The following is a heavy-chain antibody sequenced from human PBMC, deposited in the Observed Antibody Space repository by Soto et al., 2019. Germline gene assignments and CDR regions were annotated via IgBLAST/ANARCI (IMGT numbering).Heavy chain of an antibody. V-gene: IGHV4-59*01. J-gene: IGHJ4*02. D-gene: IGHD3-22*01. CDR2: IYYSGST. CDR3: ARDVSSGYYPL. Sequence: QVQLQESGPGLVKPSETLSLTCTVSGDSIFNYYWSWIRQPPGKGLEWIGYIYYSGSTNYNPSLKSRVTMSVDTSKNHFSLRLSSVTAADTAVYYCARDVSSGYYPLWGQGTLVTVSS. CDR1: GDSIFNYY.